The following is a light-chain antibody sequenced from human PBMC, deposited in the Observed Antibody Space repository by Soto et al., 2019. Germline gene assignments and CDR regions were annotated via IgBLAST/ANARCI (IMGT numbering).Light chain of an antibody. CDR1: QSVSKS. CDR3: QQYSKWPWT. V-gene: IGKV3-15*01. Sequence: EIVMTQSPATLSVSPGERATLSCRASQSVSKSLAWHQQKPGQGPRLLIYGASTRATGIPDRFSGSGSGTDFPLTISSLQSEDFAVYYCQQYSKWPWTFGQGTKVEI. CDR2: GAS. J-gene: IGKJ1*01.